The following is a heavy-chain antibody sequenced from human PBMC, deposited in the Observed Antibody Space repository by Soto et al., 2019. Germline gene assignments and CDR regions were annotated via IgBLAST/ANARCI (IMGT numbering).Heavy chain of an antibody. CDR2: IYYTGTT. J-gene: IGHJ4*01. Sequence: SETLSLTCTVSGSSISSQYWTWIRQPPGKGMEWIGYIYYTGTTKYNPSLKSRVTMSIDTSKNQFSLNLSSVTAADTALYYCARMGSGVWDSSGCFKYWGHGTQVTVSS. D-gene: IGHD3-22*01. V-gene: IGHV4-59*11. CDR3: ARMGSGVWDSSGCFKY. CDR1: GSSISSQY.